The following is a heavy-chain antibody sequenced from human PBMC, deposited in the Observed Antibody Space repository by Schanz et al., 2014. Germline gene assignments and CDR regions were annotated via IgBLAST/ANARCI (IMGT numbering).Heavy chain of an antibody. CDR3: AKGRFGELSAFDI. J-gene: IGHJ3*02. D-gene: IGHD3-10*01. CDR1: GFAFSSYG. CDR2: ISGSGGST. V-gene: IGHV3-23*01. Sequence: EVQLLESGGGLVQPGGSLRLSCLASGFAFSSYGMNWLRQAPGKGLEWVSVISGSGGSTYYADSVKGRFTISRDNSKNTLYLQMNSLRAEDTAVYYCAKGRFGELSAFDIWGQGTMVTVSS.